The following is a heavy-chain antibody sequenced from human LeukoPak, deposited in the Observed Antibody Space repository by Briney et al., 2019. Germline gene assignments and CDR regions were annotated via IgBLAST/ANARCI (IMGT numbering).Heavy chain of an antibody. J-gene: IGHJ4*02. CDR3: ARTAYYYDSSGSLDY. D-gene: IGHD3-22*01. CDR1: GLSLSAYY. CDR2: INHSGST. V-gene: IGHV4-34*01. Sequence: SETLSLTCAVYGLSLSAYYLSWICQPPGKGLEWIGEINHSGSTNYNPSLKSRVTISVDTSKNQFSLKLSSVTAADTAVYYCARTAYYYDSSGSLDYWGQGTLVTVSS.